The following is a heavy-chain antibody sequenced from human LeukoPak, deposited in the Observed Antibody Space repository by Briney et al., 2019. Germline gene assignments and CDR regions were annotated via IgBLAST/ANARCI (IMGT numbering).Heavy chain of an antibody. J-gene: IGHJ4*02. V-gene: IGHV3-23*01. CDR2: INIGGDT. CDR1: GFSFSTYA. CDR3: AKDYASGSYYFDY. D-gene: IGHD3-10*01. Sequence: GGSLRLSCVASGFSFSTYAMNWVRLAPGKGLEWVSTINIGGDTYYADSVKGRFTISRDNSENTLYLQINSLRGEDTAVYYCAKDYASGSYYFDYWGQGTLVTVSS.